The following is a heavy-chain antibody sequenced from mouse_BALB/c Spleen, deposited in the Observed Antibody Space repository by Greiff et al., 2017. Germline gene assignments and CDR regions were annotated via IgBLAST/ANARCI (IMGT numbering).Heavy chain of an antibody. CDR3: ARGRDYYGSWFAY. CDR1: GFTFSSYA. D-gene: IGHD1-1*01. J-gene: IGHJ3*01. Sequence: EVMLVESGGGLVKPGGSLKLSCAASGFTFSSYAMSWVRQTPEKRLEWVASISSGVSTYYPDSVKGRFTISRDNARNILYLQMSSLRSEDTAMYYCARGRDYYGSWFAYWGQGTLVTVSA. CDR2: ISSGVST. V-gene: IGHV5-6-5*01.